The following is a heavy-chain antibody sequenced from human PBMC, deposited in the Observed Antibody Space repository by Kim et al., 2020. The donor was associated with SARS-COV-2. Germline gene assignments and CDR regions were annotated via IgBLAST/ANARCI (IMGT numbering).Heavy chain of an antibody. CDR2: IKQDGSEM. D-gene: IGHD5-12*01. Sequence: GGSLRLSCAASGFTFSSHWMSWVRQAPGKGLEWVANIKQDGSEMYYVGSVKGRFTISRDNAKNSLYLQMNSLRAEDTAVYYCAGPPVGPGYNLGYWGQGT. J-gene: IGHJ4*02. CDR1: GFTFSSHW. CDR3: AGPPVGPGYNLGY. V-gene: IGHV3-7*03.